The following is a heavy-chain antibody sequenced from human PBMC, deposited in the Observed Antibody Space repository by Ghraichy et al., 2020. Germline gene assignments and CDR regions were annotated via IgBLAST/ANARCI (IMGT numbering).Heavy chain of an antibody. J-gene: IGHJ4*02. V-gene: IGHV3-7*03. D-gene: IGHD1-26*01. CDR2: TNDDARET. CDR3: ARDPSHGALDY. CDR1: GFTFGKSW. Sequence: SCRASGFTFGKSWMSWVRQVPGKGLEWVANTNDDARETYYVDSVMGRFTIFRDNDKDLLFLQMNFLRAEDTAVYYCARDPSHGALDYLGQGTMV.